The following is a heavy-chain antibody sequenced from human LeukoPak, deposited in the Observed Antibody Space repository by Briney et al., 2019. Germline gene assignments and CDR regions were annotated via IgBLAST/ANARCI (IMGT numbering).Heavy chain of an antibody. CDR1: GGSISSYY. CDR2: IYYSGST. D-gene: IGHD1-26*01. V-gene: IGHV4-59*01. J-gene: IGHJ5*02. Sequence: SETLSLTYTVSGGSISSYYWSWIRQPPGKGLEWIGYIYYSGSTNYNPSLKSRVTISVDTSKNQFSLKLSSVTAADTAVYYCARDRARFDPWGQGTLVTVSS. CDR3: ARDRARFDP.